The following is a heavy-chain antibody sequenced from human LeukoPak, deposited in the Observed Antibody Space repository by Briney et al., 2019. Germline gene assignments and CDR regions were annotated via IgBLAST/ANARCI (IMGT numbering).Heavy chain of an antibody. Sequence: GGSLRLSCAASGFTFDDYAMHWVRQAPGKGLEWVSGISWNSGHKGYADSVKGRFTISRDNSKNTLYLQMNSLRAEDTAVYYCARDSSGYSDAFDIWGQGTMVTVSP. D-gene: IGHD3-22*01. J-gene: IGHJ3*02. CDR3: ARDSSGYSDAFDI. CDR2: ISWNSGHK. CDR1: GFTFDDYA. V-gene: IGHV3-9*01.